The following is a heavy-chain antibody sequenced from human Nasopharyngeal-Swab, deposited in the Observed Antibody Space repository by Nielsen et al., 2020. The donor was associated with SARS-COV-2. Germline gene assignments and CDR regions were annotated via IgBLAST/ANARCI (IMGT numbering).Heavy chain of an antibody. J-gene: IGHJ4*02. D-gene: IGHD6-19*01. CDR2: INAGKGNT. Sequence: ASVKVSCKASGYTLSTYAMYWVRQAPGQRPEFMGWINAGKGNTIYSQKFQGRVRIPRDTSANTVYMELNRLRSEDTAVYYCARVPAVAASRIDYWGQGTLVTVSS. CDR1: GYTLSTYA. V-gene: IGHV1-3*01. CDR3: ARVPAVAASRIDY.